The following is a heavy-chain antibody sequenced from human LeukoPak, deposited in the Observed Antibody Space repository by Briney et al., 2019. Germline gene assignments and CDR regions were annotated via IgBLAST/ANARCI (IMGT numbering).Heavy chain of an antibody. Sequence: SETLSLTCAVYGGSFSGYYWSWIRQPPGKGLEWIGEINHSGSTNYNPSPKSRVTISADTSKNQFSLKLSSVTAADTAVYYCARSILGLYYKYGMDVWGQGTTVTVSS. CDR1: GGSFSGYY. V-gene: IGHV4-34*01. CDR3: ARSILGLYYKYGMDV. D-gene: IGHD3-10*01. CDR2: INHSGST. J-gene: IGHJ6*02.